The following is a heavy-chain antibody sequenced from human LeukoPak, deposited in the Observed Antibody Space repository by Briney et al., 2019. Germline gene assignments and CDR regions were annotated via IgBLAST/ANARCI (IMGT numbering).Heavy chain of an antibody. CDR1: GFTFSSYA. CDR3: AKDQRVVVTAICLN. J-gene: IGHJ1*01. Sequence: HAGGSLRLSCAASGFTFSSYAMTWVRQAPGKGLEWVSAISGSGDSTYYADSVKGRFTISRDNSKGTLYLQMNSLRAEDTAVYYCAKDQRVVVTAICLNWGQGTLVTVSS. D-gene: IGHD2-21*02. CDR2: ISGSGDST. V-gene: IGHV3-23*01.